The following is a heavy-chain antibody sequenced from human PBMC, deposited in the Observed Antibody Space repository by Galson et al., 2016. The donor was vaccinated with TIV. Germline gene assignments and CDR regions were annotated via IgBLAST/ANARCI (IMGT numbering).Heavy chain of an antibody. J-gene: IGHJ4*02. CDR2: ISHDGNNK. Sequence: SLRLSCAASGFTFDSYTFHWVRQTPGKGLEWVAIISHDGNNKDFADSVQGRFTISRDSSKNTVFLQMNSLRLEDTAVDYCTRDGRGNWKYVDYFDYWGQGTLVTVSS. CDR3: TRDGRGNWKYVDYFDY. D-gene: IGHD1-7*01. V-gene: IGHV3-30-3*01. CDR1: GFTFDSYT.